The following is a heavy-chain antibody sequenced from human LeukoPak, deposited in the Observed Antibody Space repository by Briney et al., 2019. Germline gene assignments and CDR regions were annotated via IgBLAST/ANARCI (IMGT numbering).Heavy chain of an antibody. J-gene: IGHJ4*02. CDR1: GYIFSNYD. CDR3: ARGLRSDS. D-gene: IGHD3-16*02. CDR2: MNPNSGRR. V-gene: IGHV1-8*01. Sequence: ASVKVSCKASGYIFSNYDINWVRQAPGHGLEWMGWMNPNSGRRVYAQKFQGRVTMTRNSSINTAYMELTSLRSDDRAVYYCARGLRSDSWGQGTLVTVSS.